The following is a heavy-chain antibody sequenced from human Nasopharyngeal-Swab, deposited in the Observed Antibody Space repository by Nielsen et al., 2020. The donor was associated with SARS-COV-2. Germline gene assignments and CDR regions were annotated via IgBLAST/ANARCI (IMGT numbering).Heavy chain of an antibody. CDR3: VRTKGNLGGWFDP. CDR2: IYYSGRS. J-gene: IGHJ5*02. D-gene: IGHD1-7*01. CDR1: GGSISSTSHY. V-gene: IGHV4-39*01. Sequence: SETLSLTCTVSGGSISSTSHYWGWIRQPPGKGLEWIGSIYYSGRSYYNPSLKSRVTISVDTSKNLFSLILTSVTAADTAVYYCVRTKGNLGGWFDPWGQGILVTVSS.